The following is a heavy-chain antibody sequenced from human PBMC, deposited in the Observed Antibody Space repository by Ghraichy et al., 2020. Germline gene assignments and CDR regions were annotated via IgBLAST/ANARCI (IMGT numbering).Heavy chain of an antibody. D-gene: IGHD1-26*01. CDR2: ISSSSSYI. CDR3: ARDRWELRARYFDY. CDR1: GFTFSSYS. V-gene: IGHV3-21*01. Sequence: GGSLRLSCAASGFTFSSYSMNWVRQAPGKGLEWVSSISSSSSYIYYADSVKGRFTISRDNAKNSLYLQMNSLRAEDTAVYYCARDRWELRARYFDYWGQGTLVTVSS. J-gene: IGHJ4*02.